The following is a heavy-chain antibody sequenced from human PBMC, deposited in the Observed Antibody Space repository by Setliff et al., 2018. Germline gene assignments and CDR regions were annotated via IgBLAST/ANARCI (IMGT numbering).Heavy chain of an antibody. CDR3: ARGGVAAAGRKGVFEY. CDR2: INTGGGSA. V-gene: IGHV1-46*01. J-gene: IGHJ4*02. Sequence: ASVKVSCKATGYTLSRHYMHWARQAPGQGLERMGIINTGGGSASIVDQFQGRVTMTRDTSTSTVYMEFSSLKSDDTAVYYCARGGVAAAGRKGVFEYWGQGTLVTVSS. CDR1: GYTLSRHY. D-gene: IGHD6-13*01.